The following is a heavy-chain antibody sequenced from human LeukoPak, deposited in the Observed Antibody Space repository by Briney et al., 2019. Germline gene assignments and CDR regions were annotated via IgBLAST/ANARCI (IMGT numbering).Heavy chain of an antibody. J-gene: IGHJ4*02. Sequence: GGSLRLSCIVSGFTFGDYAMSWVRQAPGKGLEWVGFIKSKAYGGTTEYAASVKGRFTISRDDSKSIAYLQMNSLKTEDTALYYCTRVGYGSTTFDYWGQGTLVTVSS. CDR3: TRVGYGSTTFDY. CDR1: GFTFGDYA. V-gene: IGHV3-49*04. CDR2: IKSKAYGGTT. D-gene: IGHD3-10*01.